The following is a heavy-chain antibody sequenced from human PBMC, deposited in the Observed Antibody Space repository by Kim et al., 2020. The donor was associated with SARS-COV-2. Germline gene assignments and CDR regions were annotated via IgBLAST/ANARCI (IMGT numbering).Heavy chain of an antibody. J-gene: IGHJ4*02. D-gene: IGHD3-10*01. CDR2: ISSSSSYI. CDR1: GFTFSSYS. V-gene: IGHV3-21*01. Sequence: GGSLRLSCAASGFTFSSYSMNWVRQAPGKGLEWVSSISSSSSYIYYADSVKGRFTISRDNAKNSLYLQMNSLRAEDTAVYYCARDSGVNYGSGSYPLDYWGQGTLVTVSS. CDR3: ARDSGVNYGSGSYPLDY.